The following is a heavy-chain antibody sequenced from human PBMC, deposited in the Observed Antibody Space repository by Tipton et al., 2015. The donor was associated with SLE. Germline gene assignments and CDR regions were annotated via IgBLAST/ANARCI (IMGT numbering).Heavy chain of an antibody. CDR2: INHSGST. Sequence: TLSLTCAVYGGSFSGYYWSWIRQPPGKGLEWIGEINHSGSTNYNPSLKSRVTISVDTSKNQFSLKLSSVTAADTAVYYCARHRSALVPGAFDIWGQGTMVTVSS. V-gene: IGHV4-34*01. CDR1: GGSFSGYY. J-gene: IGHJ3*02. CDR3: ARHRSALVPGAFDI.